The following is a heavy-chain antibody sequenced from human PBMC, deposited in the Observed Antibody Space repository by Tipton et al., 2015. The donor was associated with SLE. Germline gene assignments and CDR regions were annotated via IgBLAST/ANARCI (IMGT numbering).Heavy chain of an antibody. CDR3: ARKQFFFDL. CDR2: IYHSGST. Sequence: LVKPSETLSLTCTVSGGSISSSSYYWGWIRQPPGKGLEWIGYIYHSGSTYYNPSLKSRVTISVDRSKNQFSLKLSSVTAADTAVYYCARKQFFFDLWGRGTLVTVSS. V-gene: IGHV4-30-2*01. D-gene: IGHD6-19*01. J-gene: IGHJ2*01. CDR1: GGSISSSSYY.